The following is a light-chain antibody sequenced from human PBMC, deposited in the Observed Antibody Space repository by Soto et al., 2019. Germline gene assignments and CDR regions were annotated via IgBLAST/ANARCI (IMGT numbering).Light chain of an antibody. J-gene: IGKJ2*01. CDR1: QSVSSSY. Sequence: EIVLTQSPGTLSLSPGERATLSCRASQSVSSSYLAWYQQKPGQAPRLLIYGASSRVTGIPDRFRGSGSGTDFTLTISRLEPEDFAVYYCQQYGSSPYTFGQGTKLEIK. CDR3: QQYGSSPYT. V-gene: IGKV3-20*01. CDR2: GAS.